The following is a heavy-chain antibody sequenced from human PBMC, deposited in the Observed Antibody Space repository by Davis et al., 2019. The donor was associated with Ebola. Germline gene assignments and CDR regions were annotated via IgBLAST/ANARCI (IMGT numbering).Heavy chain of an antibody. V-gene: IGHV1-3*01. Sequence: AASVKVSCKASGYTFTDFDMHWVRQAPGQGLEWMGWINAGNGNMRYSQKFQGRVTITRDTSASTVYMELSSLRSEDTAVYYCARDTGIRYVSLGYWGQGTLVIFSS. J-gene: IGHJ4*02. CDR1: GYTFTDFD. CDR2: INAGNGNM. D-gene: IGHD3-9*01. CDR3: ARDTGIRYVSLGY.